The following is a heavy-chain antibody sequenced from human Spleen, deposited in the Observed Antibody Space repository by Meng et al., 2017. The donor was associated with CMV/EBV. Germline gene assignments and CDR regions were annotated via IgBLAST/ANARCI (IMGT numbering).Heavy chain of an antibody. D-gene: IGHD3-3*01. J-gene: IGHJ6*02. CDR2: FDPEDGEA. CDR3: ARDREHMYDFWSGYYYYYGMDV. V-gene: IGHV1-24*01. CDR1: GSTLTELS. Sequence: ASVKVSCKISGSTLTELSMHWVRQAPGKGLEWMGGFDPEDGEAIYAQEFQGRVTMNQDTSADTAYMELSSLRSEDTAVYYCARDREHMYDFWSGYYYYYGMDVWGQGTTVTVSS.